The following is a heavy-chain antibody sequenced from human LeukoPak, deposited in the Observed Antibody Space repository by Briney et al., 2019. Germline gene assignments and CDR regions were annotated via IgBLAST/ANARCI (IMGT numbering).Heavy chain of an antibody. CDR2: ITGSSDST. CDR1: GFTFSSYV. D-gene: IGHD1-26*01. J-gene: IGHJ4*02. V-gene: IGHV3-23*01. CDR3: AKDEGDVGATSDY. Sequence: GGSLRLSCAGSGFTFSSYVMSWVRQGPGKGLEWVAAITGSSDSTYHADSVKGRFTISRDNSKNTLFLQMNSLRAEDTAIYYCAKDEGDVGATSDYWGQGTLVTVSS.